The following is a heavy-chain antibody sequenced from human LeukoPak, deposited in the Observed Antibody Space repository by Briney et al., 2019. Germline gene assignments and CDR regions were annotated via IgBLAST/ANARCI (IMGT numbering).Heavy chain of an antibody. CDR1: GGSISSGSYY. V-gene: IGHV4-61*02. D-gene: IGHD6-19*01. CDR2: IYTSGST. Sequence: PSETLSLTCTVSGGSISSGSYYWSWIRQPAGKGLEWIGRIYTSGSTNYNPSLKSRVTISVDTSKNQFSLKLSSVTAADTAVYYCARDRIAVAGIGDWGQGTLVTVSS. CDR3: ARDRIAVAGIGD. J-gene: IGHJ4*02.